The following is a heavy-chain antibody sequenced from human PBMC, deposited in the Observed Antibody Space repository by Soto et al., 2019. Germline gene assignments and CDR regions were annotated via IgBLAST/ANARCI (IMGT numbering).Heavy chain of an antibody. Sequence: GGSLRLSCSVAGFTVSDSMSWVRQAPGKGLEWVSGISDSGGSTYYADSVKGRFTISRDNSKNTLYLQMNSLRAEDTAVYYCAKGTYYYGSAPYYFDYWGQGTLVTVSS. CDR3: AKGTYYYGSAPYYFDY. V-gene: IGHV3-23*01. CDR2: ISDSGGST. D-gene: IGHD3-10*01. J-gene: IGHJ4*02. CDR1: GFTVSDS.